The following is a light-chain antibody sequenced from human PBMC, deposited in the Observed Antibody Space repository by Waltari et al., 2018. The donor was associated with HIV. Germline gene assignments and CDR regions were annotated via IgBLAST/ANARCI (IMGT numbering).Light chain of an antibody. J-gene: IGLJ2*01. Sequence: QSAMAQPPSASVSPGQSVTISCTGTSSDVGVYRYVSWYQQHPGKAPKLMIYEVSKRPSVVPDRFSGSKSGNAASLTVSGLQAEDEADYYCSSYAGSNNVIFGGGTKLTVL. CDR3: SSYAGSNNVI. CDR2: EVS. CDR1: SSDVGVYRY. V-gene: IGLV2-8*01.